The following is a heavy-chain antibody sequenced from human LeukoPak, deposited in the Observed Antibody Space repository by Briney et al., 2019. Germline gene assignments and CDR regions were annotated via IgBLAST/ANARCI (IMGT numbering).Heavy chain of an antibody. V-gene: IGHV1-2*02. Sequence: ASVKVFCKASGYTFTSYYMHWVRQAPGQGLEWMGWINPNSGGTNYAQKFQGRVTMTRDASISTAYMELSRLRSDDTAVYYCARWEVDTANGGGDDAFDIWGQGTMVTVSS. J-gene: IGHJ3*02. CDR2: INPNSGGT. D-gene: IGHD5-18*01. CDR3: ARWEVDTANGGGDDAFDI. CDR1: GYTFTSYY.